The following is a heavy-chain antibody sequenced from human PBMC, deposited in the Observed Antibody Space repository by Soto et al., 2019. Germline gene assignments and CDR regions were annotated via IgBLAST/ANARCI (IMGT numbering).Heavy chain of an antibody. CDR2: IYYSGST. D-gene: IGHD2-15*01. CDR1: GGSISSYY. V-gene: IGHV4-59*08. Sequence: PSETLSLTCTVSGGSISSYYWSWIRQPPGKGLEWIGYIYYSGSTNYNPSLKSRVTISVDTSKNQFSLKLSSVTAADTAVYYCARLGYCSGGSCYPAGIDYWGQGTLVTVSS. CDR3: ARLGYCSGGSCYPAGIDY. J-gene: IGHJ4*02.